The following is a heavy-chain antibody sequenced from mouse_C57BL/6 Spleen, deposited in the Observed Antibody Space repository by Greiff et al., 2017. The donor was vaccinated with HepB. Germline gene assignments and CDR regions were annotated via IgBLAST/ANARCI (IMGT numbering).Heavy chain of an antibody. Sequence: VQLQQSGPELVKPGASVKISCKASGYTFTDYYMNWVNQSHGKSLEWIGDINPNNGGTSYNQKFKGKATLTVDKSSSTAYMELRSLTSEDSAVYYCARGYYYGSSYWYFDVWGTGTTVTVSS. D-gene: IGHD1-1*01. J-gene: IGHJ1*03. CDR1: GYTFTDYY. CDR2: INPNNGGT. V-gene: IGHV1-26*01. CDR3: ARGYYYGSSYWYFDV.